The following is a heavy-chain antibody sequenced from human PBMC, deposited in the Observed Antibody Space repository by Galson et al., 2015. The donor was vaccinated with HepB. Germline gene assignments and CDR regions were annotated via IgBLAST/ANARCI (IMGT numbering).Heavy chain of an antibody. CDR2: LSASGDYT. CDR1: GFTFSSYA. Sequence: SLRLSCAASGFTFSSYALSWVRQAPGKGLEWVSSLSASGDYTYYADSVKGRVTISRDNSKNTLYLQMTRLRTEDTAVYYCARAEFLVTAYIGSWGQGTLVTVSS. J-gene: IGHJ5*02. V-gene: IGHV3-23*01. D-gene: IGHD2-21*02. CDR3: ARAEFLVTAYIGS.